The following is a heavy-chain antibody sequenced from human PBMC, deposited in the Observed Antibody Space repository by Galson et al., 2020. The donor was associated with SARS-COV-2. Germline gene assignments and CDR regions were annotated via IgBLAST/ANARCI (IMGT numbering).Heavy chain of an antibody. V-gene: IGHV3-23*01. CDR1: GFTFSNYA. J-gene: IGHJ4*02. Sequence: GESLKISCAASGFTFSNYAMTWVRQAPGKGLEWVSVITITDSTFYAESVKGRFTISRDNSKNTLYLQMNSLRAEDTAVYYCAREGSVGATTGMDYWGQGTLVTVSS. D-gene: IGHD1-26*01. CDR2: ITITDST. CDR3: AREGSVGATTGMDY.